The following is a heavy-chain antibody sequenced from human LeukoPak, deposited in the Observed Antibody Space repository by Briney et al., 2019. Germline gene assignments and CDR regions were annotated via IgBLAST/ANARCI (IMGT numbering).Heavy chain of an antibody. CDR3: ARDSGSYYGDY. Sequence: SETLSFTCAVYGGSFSGYYWSWIRQPPGKGLEWIGEINHSGSTNYNPSLKSRVTISVDTSKNQFSLKLSSVTAADTAVYYCARDSGSYYGDYWGQGTLVTVSS. V-gene: IGHV4-34*01. D-gene: IGHD1-26*01. CDR1: GGSFSGYY. J-gene: IGHJ4*02. CDR2: INHSGST.